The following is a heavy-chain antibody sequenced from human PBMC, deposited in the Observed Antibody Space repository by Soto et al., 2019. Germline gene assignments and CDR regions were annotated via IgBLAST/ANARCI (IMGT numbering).Heavy chain of an antibody. Sequence: QVQLQGSGPGLVKPSGTLSLTCAVSGGSISSSNWWSWVRQPPGKGLEWIGEIYHTGSTTYNPSLNSRVTMSVDKSNIQFSLELSSVTAADTAVYYCARDSGGGADYWGQGTLVTVSS. V-gene: IGHV4-4*02. CDR3: ARDSGGGADY. CDR2: IYHTGST. D-gene: IGHD2-21*01. J-gene: IGHJ4*02. CDR1: GGSISSSNW.